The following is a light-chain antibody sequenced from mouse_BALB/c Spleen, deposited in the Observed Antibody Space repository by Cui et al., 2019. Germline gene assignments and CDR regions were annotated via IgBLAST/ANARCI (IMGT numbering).Light chain of an antibody. V-gene: IGKV4-61*01. J-gene: IGKJ2*01. Sequence: QIVLTQSPAIMSASPGEKVTISCSASSSVSYMYWYQQKPGSSPKPWIYRTSNLASGVPARFSGSGSRTSYSLTISSMEAEDAATYYCQQYHSYPYTFGGGTKLEIK. CDR2: RTS. CDR3: QQYHSYPYT. CDR1: SSVSY.